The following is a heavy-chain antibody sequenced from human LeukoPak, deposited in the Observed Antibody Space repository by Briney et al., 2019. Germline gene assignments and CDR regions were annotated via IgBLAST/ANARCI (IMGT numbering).Heavy chain of an antibody. V-gene: IGHV1-2*02. CDR3: ARAAFRAAAPVDY. J-gene: IGHJ4*02. Sequence: GASVKVSCKASGYTFTCYYMHWVRQAPGQGLEWMGWINPNSGGTNYAQKFQGRVTMTRDTSISTAYMELSRLRSDDTAVYYCARAAFRAAAPVDYWGQGTLVTVSS. D-gene: IGHD6-13*01. CDR2: INPNSGGT. CDR1: GYTFTCYY.